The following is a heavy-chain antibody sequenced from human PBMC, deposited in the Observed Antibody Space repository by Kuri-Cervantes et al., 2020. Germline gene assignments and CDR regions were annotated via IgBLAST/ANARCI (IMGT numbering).Heavy chain of an antibody. CDR2: ISYTGRT. D-gene: IGHD3-16*01. J-gene: IGHJ4*02. Sequence: SETLSLTCTVSSGSISNYHWTWIRQPPGKGLEWIGDISYTGRTNYNPSLKSRVTISVDTSKNQFSLKLSSVTAADTAVYYCASAMDYYEAFDYWGQGTLVTVSS. CDR3: ASAMDYYEAFDY. CDR1: SGSISNYH. V-gene: IGHV4-59*12.